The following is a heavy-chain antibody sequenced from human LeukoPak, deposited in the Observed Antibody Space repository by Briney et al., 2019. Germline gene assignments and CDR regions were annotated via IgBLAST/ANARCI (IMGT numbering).Heavy chain of an antibody. CDR3: ARPLNQWLLQTVFDI. CDR1: GGSFSGYY. Sequence: PSETLSPTCAVYGGSFSGYYWSWIRQPPGKGLEWIGEINHSGSTNYNPSLKSRVTISVDTSKNQFSLKLSSVTAADTAVYYCARPLNQWLLQTVFDIWGQGTMVTVSS. V-gene: IGHV4-34*01. J-gene: IGHJ3*02. CDR2: INHSGST. D-gene: IGHD5-12*01.